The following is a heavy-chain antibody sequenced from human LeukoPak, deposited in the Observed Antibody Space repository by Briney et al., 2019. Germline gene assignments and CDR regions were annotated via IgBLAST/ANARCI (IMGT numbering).Heavy chain of an antibody. CDR2: ISVFNGDT. J-gene: IGHJ4*02. CDR3: ARVRSIVVAPAAPFDY. CDR1: GYSFSTYA. D-gene: IGHD2-2*01. Sequence: ASVKVSCTASGYSFSTYAISWVRQAPGQGLEWIGWISVFNGDTKYGQRFQGRVTMTTDASSNTAYMDLRSLRSDDTAVYYCARVRSIVVAPAAPFDYWGQGTPVIVSS. V-gene: IGHV1-18*01.